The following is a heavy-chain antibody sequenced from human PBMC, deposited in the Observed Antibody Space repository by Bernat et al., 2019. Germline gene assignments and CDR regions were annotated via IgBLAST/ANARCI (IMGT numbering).Heavy chain of an antibody. J-gene: IGHJ6*02. CDR1: GFTLSSYG. CDR3: AGDLTGSSLFYYYYGMHV. D-gene: IGHD6-6*01. Sequence: QVQLVESGGGVVQPGRSMRLSCAAAGFTLSSYGTHWVRPAPGKGLEWVAVIWHDGSNKYYADSVKGRFTISRDNCRHTLYLQMNSLRAEDTTLYYCAGDLTGSSLFYYYYGMHVWGQGTTVTVSS. V-gene: IGHV3-33*01. CDR2: IWHDGSNK.